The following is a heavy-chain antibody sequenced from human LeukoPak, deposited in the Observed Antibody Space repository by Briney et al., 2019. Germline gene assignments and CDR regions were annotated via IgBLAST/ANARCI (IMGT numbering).Heavy chain of an antibody. V-gene: IGHV3-53*01. J-gene: IGHJ4*02. D-gene: IGHD5-12*01. CDR2: IYNDGRT. Sequence: GGSLRLSCAASGFTFSSYNMNWVRQAPGKGLEWASVIYNDGRTYYADSVKGRFIISKDISKNTLYLQMNNLRADDTAVYYCARESGYAVGDFWGRGTLVTVSS. CDR1: GFTFSSYN. CDR3: ARESGYAVGDF.